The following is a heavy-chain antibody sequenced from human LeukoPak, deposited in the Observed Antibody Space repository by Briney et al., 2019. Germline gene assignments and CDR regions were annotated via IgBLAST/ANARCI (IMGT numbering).Heavy chain of an antibody. J-gene: IGHJ5*02. V-gene: IGHV3-23*01. D-gene: IGHD6-13*01. CDR1: GFTFSSYG. Sequence: GGSLRLSCAASGFTFSSYGMSWVRQAPGKGLEWVSVISGSGASTYYADSVKGRFTISRDNAKNSLYLQMNSLRAEDTALYYCAPGYSSSWSGFWFDPWGQGTLVTVSS. CDR2: ISGSGAST. CDR3: APGYSSSWSGFWFDP.